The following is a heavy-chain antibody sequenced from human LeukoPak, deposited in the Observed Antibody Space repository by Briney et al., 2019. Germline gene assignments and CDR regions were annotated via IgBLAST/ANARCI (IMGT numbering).Heavy chain of an antibody. CDR2: INPNSGGT. CDR1: GYTFTGYY. J-gene: IGHJ4*02. V-gene: IGHV1-2*02. Sequence: ASVKVSCKASGYTFTGYYMHWVRQAPGQGLEWMGWINPNSGGTNYAQKFQGRVTMTRDTSISTAYMELSRLRSDDTAVYYCARDEEGPVAAYTFDYWGQGTLVTVSS. CDR3: ARDEEGPVAAYTFDY. D-gene: IGHD6-19*01.